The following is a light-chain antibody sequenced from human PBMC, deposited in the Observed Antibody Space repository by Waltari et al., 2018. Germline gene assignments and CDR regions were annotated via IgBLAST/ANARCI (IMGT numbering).Light chain of an antibody. CDR2: GAS. V-gene: IGKV3-20*01. CDR3: QQYDSTPLT. J-gene: IGKJ4*01. CDR1: QSVTNNY. Sequence: EIVLTQSPGAMSLSPGERVTLSCRATQSVTNNYLAWYKQKPGQAPRLLIFGASNRATGIPDRFSGSGSGTDFTLTIYGLEPEDSAIYYCQQYDSTPLTFGGGTTVEIK.